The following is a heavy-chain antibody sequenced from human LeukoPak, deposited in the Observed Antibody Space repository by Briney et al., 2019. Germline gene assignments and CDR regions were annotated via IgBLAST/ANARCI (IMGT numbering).Heavy chain of an antibody. CDR3: ARVLCCGHFDY. J-gene: IGHJ4*02. V-gene: IGHV3-7*04. CDR1: GFTFSSYW. D-gene: IGHD2/OR15-2a*01. CDR2: IKQDGGVK. Sequence: GGSLRLSCAAPGFTFSSYWMSWVRQAPGKGLEWVSNIKQDGGVKYYVDSVKGRFTISRDTAKNSLYLQMYSVRDENTAVCYCARVLCCGHFDYWGQGTLVTVSS.